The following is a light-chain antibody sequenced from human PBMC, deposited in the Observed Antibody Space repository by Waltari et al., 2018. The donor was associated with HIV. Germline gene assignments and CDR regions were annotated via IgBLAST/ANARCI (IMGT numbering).Light chain of an antibody. Sequence: QSALTQPRSVSGSPGQSVTISCTGTSSDVGGYDSVSWYLQHPGKVPKLIIYEVIKRPSGVPDRFSGSKSGNTASRTISGLQTEEEADYFCCSYAGTYTYVLFGGGTKLTVL. CDR2: EVI. CDR3: CSYAGTYTYVL. J-gene: IGLJ3*02. CDR1: SSDVGGYDS. V-gene: IGLV2-11*01.